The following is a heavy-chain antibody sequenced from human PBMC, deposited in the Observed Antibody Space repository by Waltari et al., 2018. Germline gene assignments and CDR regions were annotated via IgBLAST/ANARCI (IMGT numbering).Heavy chain of an antibody. CDR1: GYTFTDYY. CDR2: VDPEDGET. J-gene: IGHJ4*02. Sequence: EVQLVQSGAEVKKPGATVKISCKVSGYTFTDYYMHWVQQAPGKGLEWMGLVDPEDGETIYAQKFQGRVTITRNTSISTAYMELSSLRSEDTAVYYCARGLHMVRGVIFGYWGQGTLVTVSS. D-gene: IGHD3-10*01. CDR3: ARGLHMVRGVIFGY. V-gene: IGHV1-69-2*01.